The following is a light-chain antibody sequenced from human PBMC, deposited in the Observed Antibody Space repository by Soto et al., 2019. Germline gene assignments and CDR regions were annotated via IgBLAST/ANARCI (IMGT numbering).Light chain of an antibody. V-gene: IGKV1-5*03. CDR1: QSISDW. Sequence: DIQMTQSPSTLSASIGDRVTITCRASQSISDWLAWYQQKPGKAPKLLIYKASNLESGIPSRFSGSGSGTEFTLTISSLQPDDFATYYCQQCNSYPYTFGQGTKLEIK. CDR3: QQCNSYPYT. J-gene: IGKJ2*01. CDR2: KAS.